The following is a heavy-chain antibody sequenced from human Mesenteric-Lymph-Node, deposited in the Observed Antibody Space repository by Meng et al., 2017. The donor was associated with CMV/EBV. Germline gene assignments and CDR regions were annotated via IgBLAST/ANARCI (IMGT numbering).Heavy chain of an antibody. CDR2: INHSGST. CDR3: ARVPQRITIFGVVIPGYNWFDP. D-gene: IGHD3-3*01. J-gene: IGHJ5*02. V-gene: IGHV4-34*01. CDR1: GGSFSGYY. Sequence: SETLSLTCAVYGGSFSGYYWSWIRQPPGKGLEWIGEINHSGSTNYNPSLKSRVTISVDTSRNHFSLKLNSVTAADTAVYYCARVPQRITIFGVVIPGYNWFDPWGQGTLVTVSS.